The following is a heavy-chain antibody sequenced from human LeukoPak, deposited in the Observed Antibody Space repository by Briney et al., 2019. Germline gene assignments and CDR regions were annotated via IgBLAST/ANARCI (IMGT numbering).Heavy chain of an antibody. D-gene: IGHD2-2*01. J-gene: IGHJ3*02. CDR2: IKQDGSEK. CDR3: ARGPYCSSTSCYGGAFDI. CDR1: GFTFSSYW. Sequence: PGGSLRLSXAASGFTFSSYWMSWVRQAPGKGLEWVANIKQDGSEKYYVDSVKGRFTISRDNAKNSLYLQMNSLRAEDTAVYYCARGPYCSSTSCYGGAFDIWGQRTMVTVSS. V-gene: IGHV3-7*01.